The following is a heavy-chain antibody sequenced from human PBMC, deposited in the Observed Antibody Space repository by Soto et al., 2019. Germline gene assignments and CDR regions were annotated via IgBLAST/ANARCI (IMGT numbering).Heavy chain of an antibody. J-gene: IGHJ4*02. D-gene: IGHD6-6*01. CDR1: GGSFSGYY. V-gene: IGHV4-34*01. CDR3: ARGKKRGGWQLVPPFDY. Sequence: PSETLSLTCAVYGGSFSGYYWSWIRQPPGKGLEWIGEINHSGSTNYNPSLKSRVTISVDTSKNQFYLKLSSVTAADTAVYYCARGKKRGGWQLVPPFDYWGQGTLVTVSS. CDR2: INHSGST.